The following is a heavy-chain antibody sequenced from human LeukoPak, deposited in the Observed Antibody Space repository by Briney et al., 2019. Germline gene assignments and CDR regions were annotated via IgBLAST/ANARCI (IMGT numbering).Heavy chain of an antibody. CDR1: GGSISSYY. D-gene: IGHD5-18*01. CDR3: ARAIDSGYSYGLNWFDP. J-gene: IGHJ5*02. V-gene: IGHV4-59*01. Sequence: PSETLSLTCTVSGGSISSYYWSWIRQPPGKGLEWIGYIYYSGSTNYNPSLKSRVTISVDTSKNQFSLKLSSVTAADTAVYYCARAIDSGYSYGLNWFDPWGQGTLVTVSS. CDR2: IYYSGST.